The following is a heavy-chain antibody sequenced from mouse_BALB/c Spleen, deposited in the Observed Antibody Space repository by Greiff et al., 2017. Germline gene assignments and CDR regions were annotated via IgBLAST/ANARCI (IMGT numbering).Heavy chain of an antibody. Sequence: VQLQQPGAELVRPGASVKLSCKASGYTFTSYWINWVKQRPGQGLEWIGNIYPSDSYTNYNQKFKDKATLTVDKSSSTAYMQLSSPTSEDSAVYYCTRGREVRDYWGQGTTLTVSS. CDR2: IYPSDSYT. V-gene: IGHV1-69*02. D-gene: IGHD2-14*01. CDR3: TRGREVRDY. CDR1: GYTFTSYW. J-gene: IGHJ2*01.